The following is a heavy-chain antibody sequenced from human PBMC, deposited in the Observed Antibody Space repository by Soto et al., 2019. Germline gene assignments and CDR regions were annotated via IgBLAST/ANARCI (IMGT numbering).Heavy chain of an antibody. CDR2: INPSGGST. D-gene: IGHD3-9*01. V-gene: IGHV1-46*01. CDR3: ARSSGYYDILTGPWGAFDI. CDR1: VYTFTSYY. J-gene: IGHJ3*02. Sequence: XSVKVSCKASVYTFTSYYMHWVRQAPGQGLEWMGIINPSGGSTSYAQKFQGRVTMTRDTSTSTVYMELSSLRSEDTAVYYCARSSGYYDILTGPWGAFDIWGQGTMVTVSS.